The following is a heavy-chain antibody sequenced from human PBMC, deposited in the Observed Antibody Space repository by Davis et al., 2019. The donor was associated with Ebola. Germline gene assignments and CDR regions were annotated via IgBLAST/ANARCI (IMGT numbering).Heavy chain of an antibody. CDR1: GGSFSGYY. V-gene: IGHV4-34*01. Sequence: SQTLSLTCAVYGGSFSGYYWSWIRQPPGKGLEWIGEINHSGSTNYNPSLQSRVTISVDTSKNQFSLKLSSVTAADTAVYYCARGGYFDYWGQGTLVTVSS. J-gene: IGHJ4*02. CDR3: ARGGYFDY. CDR2: INHSGST.